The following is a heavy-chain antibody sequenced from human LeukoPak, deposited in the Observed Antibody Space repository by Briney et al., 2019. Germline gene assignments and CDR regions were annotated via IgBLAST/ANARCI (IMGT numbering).Heavy chain of an antibody. CDR1: GFTFSSYA. D-gene: IGHD6-13*01. CDR2: ISSNGDNT. CDR3: AREAIAAAGRLYYMDA. V-gene: IGHV3-64*01. Sequence: GGSLRLSCAASGFTFSSYAMHWVRQAPGKGLEYVSTISSNGDNTYYANSVKGRFTISRDNSKNTLYLQMGSLRVEDMAVYYCAREAIAAAGRLYYMDAWGKGTTVTVSS. J-gene: IGHJ6*03.